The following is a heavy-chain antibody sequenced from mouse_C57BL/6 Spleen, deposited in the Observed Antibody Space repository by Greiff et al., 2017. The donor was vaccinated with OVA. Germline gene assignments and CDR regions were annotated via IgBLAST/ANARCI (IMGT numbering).Heavy chain of an antibody. CDR3: ARIYYGNYEGYFDV. Sequence: QVQLQQPGAELVKPGASVKLSCKASGYTFTSYWMHWVKQRPGQGLEWIGMIHPNSGSTNYNEKFKSKATLTVDKSSSTAYMQLSSLTSEDSAVYYCARIYYGNYEGYFDVWGTGTTVTVSS. J-gene: IGHJ1*03. D-gene: IGHD2-1*01. CDR1: GYTFTSYW. V-gene: IGHV1-64*01. CDR2: IHPNSGST.